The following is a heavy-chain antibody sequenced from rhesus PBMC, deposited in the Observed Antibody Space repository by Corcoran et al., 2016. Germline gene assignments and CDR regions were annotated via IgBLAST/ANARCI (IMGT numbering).Heavy chain of an antibody. J-gene: IGHJ5-2*02. CDR3: ARREVDNSLDV. V-gene: IGHV4S18*01. CDR1: GGSLSRSYW. Sequence: QVQLQESGPGLVKPSEPLSLTCAVSGGSLSRSYWWGWIRHSPGKGLEWSGYVYGGSGSTSYNPSLKSRVTISTDTSKNQFSLKLSSVTAADTAVYYCARREVDNSLDVWGRGVLVTVSS. CDR2: VYGGSGST.